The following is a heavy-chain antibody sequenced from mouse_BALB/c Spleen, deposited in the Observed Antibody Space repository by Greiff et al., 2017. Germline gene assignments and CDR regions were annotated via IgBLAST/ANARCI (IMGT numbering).Heavy chain of an antibody. CDR1: GFTFSSYG. CDR3: ARGFITPYFDY. D-gene: IGHD1-2*01. V-gene: IGHV5-6-3*01. CDR2: INSNGGST. Sequence: DVKLVESGGGLVQPGGSLKLSCAASGFTFSSYGMSWVRQTPDKRLELVATINSNGGSTYYPDSVKGRFTISRDNAKNTLYLQMSSLKSEDTAMYYCARGFITPYFDYWGQGTTLTVSS. J-gene: IGHJ2*01.